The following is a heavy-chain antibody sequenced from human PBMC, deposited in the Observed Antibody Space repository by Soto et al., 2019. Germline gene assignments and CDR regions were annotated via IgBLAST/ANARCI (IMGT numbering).Heavy chain of an antibody. D-gene: IGHD6-13*01. CDR3: ASEQTGITTAGGGRIDR. V-gene: IGHV3-30-3*01. J-gene: IGHJ5*02. Sequence: QVQLVESGGGVVQPGRSLRLSCAASGFTFSTHAMHWVRQAPGKGLECVAIVSFDGSNKYYADSVKGRFTISRDNSKNTLYLQMSGLTPEDTAFYYCASEQTGITTAGGGRIDRWGQGTLVTVSS. CDR2: VSFDGSNK. CDR1: GFTFSTHA.